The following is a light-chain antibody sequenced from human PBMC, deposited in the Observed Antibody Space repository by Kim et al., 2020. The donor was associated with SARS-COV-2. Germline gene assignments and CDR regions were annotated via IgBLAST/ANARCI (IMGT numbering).Light chain of an antibody. CDR2: LNSDGSH. V-gene: IGLV4-69*01. CDR1: SGHSSYA. J-gene: IGLJ2*01. Sequence: PGASVKLTCTLSSGHSSYAIAWHQQQPEKGPRYLMKLNSDGSHSKGDGIPDRFSGSSSGAERYLTISSLQSEDEADYYCQTWGTVFGGGTQLTVL. CDR3: QTWGTV.